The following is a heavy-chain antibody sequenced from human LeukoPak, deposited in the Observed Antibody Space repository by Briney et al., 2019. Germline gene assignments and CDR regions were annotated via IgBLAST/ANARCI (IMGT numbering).Heavy chain of an antibody. CDR2: ISSTGSVI. CDR3: ARDKLRYFDWSGIDI. V-gene: IGHV3-48*03. CDR1: GFTFSDYE. Sequence: PGGSLRLSCAASGFTFSDYEMNWVRQAPGKGLEWVSYISSTGSVIYYADSVKGRFTISRENTKNSIYLQMNSLRTEDTAVYYCARDKLRYFDWSGIDIWGQGTMVTVSS. D-gene: IGHD3-9*01. J-gene: IGHJ3*02.